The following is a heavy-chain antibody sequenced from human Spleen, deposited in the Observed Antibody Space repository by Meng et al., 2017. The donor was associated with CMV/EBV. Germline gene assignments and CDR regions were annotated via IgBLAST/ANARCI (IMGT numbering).Heavy chain of an antibody. CDR2: IHHSGST. D-gene: IGHD6-13*01. Sequence: LQVGAGLFKPTATLFLACAVFGGSFSGYYWSWIRQPPGKGLEWIGEIHHSGSTNYNPSLKSRVTISVDTSKNQFSLKLSSVTAADTAVYYCASCERGQQLVTPFDPWGQGTLVTVSS. V-gene: IGHV4-34*01. CDR3: ASCERGQQLVTPFDP. CDR1: GGSFSGYY. J-gene: IGHJ5*02.